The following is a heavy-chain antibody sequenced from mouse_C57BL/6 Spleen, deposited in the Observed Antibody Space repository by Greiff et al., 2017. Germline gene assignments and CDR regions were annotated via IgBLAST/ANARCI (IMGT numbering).Heavy chain of an antibody. CDR2: ISDGGSYT. J-gene: IGHJ2*01. Sequence: EVMLVESGGGLVKPGGSLKLSCAASGFTFSSYAMSWVRQTPEKRLEWVATISDGGSYTYYPDNVKGRFTISRDNAKNNLYLQMSHLKSEDTAMYYCARDKRTIYYDYDGGFDFWGQGTTLTVSS. CDR3: ARDKRTIYYDYDGGFDF. D-gene: IGHD2-4*01. CDR1: GFTFSSYA. V-gene: IGHV5-4*01.